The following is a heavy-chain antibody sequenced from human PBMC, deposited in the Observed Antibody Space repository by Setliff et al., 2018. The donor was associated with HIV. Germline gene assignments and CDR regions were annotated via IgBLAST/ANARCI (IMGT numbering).Heavy chain of an antibody. J-gene: IGHJ4*02. D-gene: IGHD6-19*01. Sequence: SETLSLTCRVYGGSITSGNYYWGWIRQAPGKGLEWIASMIYGGDTWYNPSLKSRVTIYVDTANNEISLRLSSVTAEDTAVYYCARQGAVTGHSFDSWGPGTLVTVSS. V-gene: IGHV4-39*01. CDR2: MIYGGDT. CDR3: ARQGAVTGHSFDS. CDR1: GGSITSGNYY.